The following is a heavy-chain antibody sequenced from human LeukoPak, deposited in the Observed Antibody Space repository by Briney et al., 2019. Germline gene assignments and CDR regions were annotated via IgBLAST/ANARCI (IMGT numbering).Heavy chain of an antibody. CDR3: ARDWVYKIDY. D-gene: IGHD5-24*01. CDR1: GFTFSSYV. V-gene: IGHV3-74*01. J-gene: IGHJ4*02. Sequence: GGSLRRSCEAAGFTFSSYVMHWVRRTQGKGLVWVSRISHDGFISYADSVKGRFTISRDNAKNTLILQMNSLRAEDTAVYYCARDWVYKIDYWGRGTLVTVSS. CDR2: ISHDGFI.